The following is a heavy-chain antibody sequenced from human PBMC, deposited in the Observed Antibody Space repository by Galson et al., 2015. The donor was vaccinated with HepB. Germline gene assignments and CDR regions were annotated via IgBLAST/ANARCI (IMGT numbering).Heavy chain of an antibody. CDR3: AKDGDSYYYYGMDV. J-gene: IGHJ6*02. CDR2: MSYDGRNT. V-gene: IGHV3-30*04. Sequence: SLRLSCAASGFSFGSYAMHWVRQAPGKGLEWLSLMSYDGRNTYYADSVKGRFTISRDNSKNTLYPQMNSPRAEDTAVYYCAKDGDSYYYYGMDVWGQGTTVTVSS. D-gene: IGHD3-10*01. CDR1: GFSFGSYA.